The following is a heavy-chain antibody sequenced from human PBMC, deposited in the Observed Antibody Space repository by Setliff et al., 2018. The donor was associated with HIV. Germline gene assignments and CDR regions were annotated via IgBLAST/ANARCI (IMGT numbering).Heavy chain of an antibody. D-gene: IGHD3-16*01. CDR3: TRDYAHYFDF. Sequence: GASVKVSCKASGYTFTDNYIHWVRQAPGQGLEWVAWINPSSGRTDYAQRFQGRVTLTSDSSISTAYTELSRLRSDDTATYYCTRDYAHYFDFWGQGTLVTVSS. CDR2: INPSSGRT. J-gene: IGHJ4*02. CDR1: GYTFTDNY. V-gene: IGHV1-2*02.